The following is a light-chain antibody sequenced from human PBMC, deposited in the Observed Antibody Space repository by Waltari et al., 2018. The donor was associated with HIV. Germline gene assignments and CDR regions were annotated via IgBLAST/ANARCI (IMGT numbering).Light chain of an antibody. V-gene: IGLV1-40*01. CDR2: GNN. CDR1: RSNIRAGYD. J-gene: IGLJ3*02. CDR3: QSYDSSLSGWV. Sequence: QSVLTQPPPVSGAPGQRVTISCTGRRSNIRAGYDVHWYQQLPGTAPKLLIFGNNNRPAGVPDRCSGSKSGTSASLAITGLQAEDEADYYCQSYDSSLSGWVFGGGTKLTVL.